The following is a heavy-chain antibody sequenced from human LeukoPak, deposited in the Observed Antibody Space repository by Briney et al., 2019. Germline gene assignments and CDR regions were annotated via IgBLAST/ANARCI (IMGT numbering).Heavy chain of an antibody. Sequence: SETLSLTCTVSGGSISSSSYYWGWIRQPPGKGLEWFGSIYYSGSTYYNPSLKSRVTISVDTSKNQFSLKLSSVTAADTAVYYCARLDRHYYYYGMDVWGQGTTVTVSS. J-gene: IGHJ6*02. CDR1: GGSISSSSYY. CDR2: IYYSGST. V-gene: IGHV4-39*01. CDR3: ARLDRHYYYYGMDV.